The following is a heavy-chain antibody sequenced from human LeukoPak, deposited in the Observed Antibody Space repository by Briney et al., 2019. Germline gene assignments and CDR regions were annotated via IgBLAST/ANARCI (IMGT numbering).Heavy chain of an antibody. CDR1: GFTFSSYS. CDR2: IKSKTDGGTT. CDR3: TTPKYSGYDFYF. V-gene: IGHV3-15*07. D-gene: IGHD5-12*01. J-gene: IGHJ4*02. Sequence: PGGSLRLSCAASGFTFSSYSMNWVRQAPGKGLEWVGRIKSKTDGGTTDYAAPVKGRFTISRDDSKNTLFLQMNSLKTEDTATYYCTTPKYSGYDFYFWGQGTLVTVSS.